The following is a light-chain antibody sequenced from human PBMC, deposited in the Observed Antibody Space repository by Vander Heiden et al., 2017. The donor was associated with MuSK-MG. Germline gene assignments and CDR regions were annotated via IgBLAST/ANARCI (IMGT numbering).Light chain of an antibody. CDR1: SSNIGAGYD. V-gene: IGLV1-40*01. J-gene: IGLJ2*01. CDR2: GNN. CDR3: QSYDTSLSGV. Sequence: QSVLPQPPSVSGAPGQRVTISCTGGSSNIGAGYDVHWYQQFPGTAPKLLIYGNNTRPSGVPDRFAGSKSGTSASLAIAGLQAEDEADYYCQSYDTSLSGVFGGGTKLTVL.